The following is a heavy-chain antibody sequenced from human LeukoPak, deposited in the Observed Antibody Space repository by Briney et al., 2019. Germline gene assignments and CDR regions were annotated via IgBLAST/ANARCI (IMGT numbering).Heavy chain of an antibody. CDR2: LSPRDGET. CDR3: ATGAMVYDY. Sequence: ASVKVSCTVSGSTLTKISIDWVRQAPGKGLEWMGSLSPRDGETSHAQKFQGRFNMTADTSTDTAYMEMSSLGSGDTAVYYCATGAMVYDYWGQGTLVIVSS. D-gene: IGHD3-10*01. CDR1: GSTLTKIS. J-gene: IGHJ4*02. V-gene: IGHV1-24*01.